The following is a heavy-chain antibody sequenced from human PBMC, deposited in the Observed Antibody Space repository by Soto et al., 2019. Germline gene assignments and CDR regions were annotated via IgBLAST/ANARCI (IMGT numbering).Heavy chain of an antibody. V-gene: IGHV4-61*01. J-gene: IGHJ6*02. CDR2: IYYSGRT. CDR1: GDSVTSGNYY. CDR3: ARAHVQYYYDSSGYYYDGMDV. D-gene: IGHD3-22*01. Sequence: SETLSVTCTVSGDSVTSGNYYWTLILQPPGKGLEWVGHIYYSGRTNYNPSLKSRVTISVDTSKNQFSLKLRSVTAADTAVYYRARAHVQYYYDSSGYYYDGMDVWGQGTTVTVSS.